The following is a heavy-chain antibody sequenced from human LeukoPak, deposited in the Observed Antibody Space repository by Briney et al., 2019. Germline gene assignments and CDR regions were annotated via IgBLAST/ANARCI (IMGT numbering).Heavy chain of an antibody. V-gene: IGHV4-4*07. CDR1: GASISTHS. J-gene: IGHJ4*02. CDR3: AREFGATAMSTRHFDY. Sequence: SETLSLTCTVSGASISTHSWSWIRQPAGKGLEWIGRIYASGNTNYNPSLKSRLTMSVDTSKNQFSLHLPSVTAADTAVYFCAREFGATAMSTRHFDYWGQGTLVTVSS. D-gene: IGHD5-18*01. CDR2: IYASGNT.